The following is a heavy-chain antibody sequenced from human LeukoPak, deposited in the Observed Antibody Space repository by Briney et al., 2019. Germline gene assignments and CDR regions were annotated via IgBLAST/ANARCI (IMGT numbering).Heavy chain of an antibody. CDR1: GFTFSSYS. Sequence: GGSLRLSCAASGFTFSSYSMNWVRQAPGKGLEWVSSISSSSSYIYYADSVKGRFTISRDNAKNSLYLQMNSLRAEDTAVYYCARDSLVVATPLLTYDYWGQGTLVTVSS. J-gene: IGHJ4*02. CDR3: ARDSLVVATPLLTYDY. CDR2: ISSSSSYI. V-gene: IGHV3-21*01. D-gene: IGHD5-12*01.